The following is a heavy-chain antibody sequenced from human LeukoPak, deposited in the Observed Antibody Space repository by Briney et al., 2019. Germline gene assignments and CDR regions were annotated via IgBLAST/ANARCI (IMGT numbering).Heavy chain of an antibody. CDR3: ARENSVIWSGYYRPYYYYGTDV. D-gene: IGHD3-3*01. Sequence: PGGSLRLSCAASGFTFSSYAMSWVRQAPGKGLEWVSAISGSGGSTYYADSVKGWFTISRDNSKNTLYLQMNSLRAEDTAVYYCARENSVIWSGYYRPYYYYGTDVWGQGTTVTVSS. V-gene: IGHV3-23*01. J-gene: IGHJ6*02. CDR2: ISGSGGST. CDR1: GFTFSSYA.